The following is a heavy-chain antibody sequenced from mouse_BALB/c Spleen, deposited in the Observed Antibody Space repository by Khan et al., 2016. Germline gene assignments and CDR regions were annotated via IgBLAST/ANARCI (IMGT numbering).Heavy chain of an antibody. Sequence: EVELVESGGGLVQPGGSLKLSCAASGFTFSSYGMSWVRQTPDKRLELVATINSNGGSTYYPDRVQGRFTISRDNATNTLYLQMSSLKSEDTAMDYCARRERTINGGQGNTRTVAS. J-gene: IGHJ2*01. CDR3: ARRERTIN. CDR1: GFTFSSYG. V-gene: IGHV5-6-3*01. CDR2: INSNGGST.